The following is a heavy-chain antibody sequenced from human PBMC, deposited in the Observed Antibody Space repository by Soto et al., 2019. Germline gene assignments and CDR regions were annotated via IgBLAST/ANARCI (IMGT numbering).Heavy chain of an antibody. CDR2: IYYSGST. CDR1: CGSISSGGYY. CDR3: ARGGCRSPVMDV. Sequence: SETLSLTCTVSCGSISSGGYYWSWIRQHPGKGLEWIGYIYYSGSTYYNPSLKSRVTISVDTSKNQFSLKLSSVTAADTAVYYCARGGCRSPVMDVWGQGTTVTVS. V-gene: IGHV4-31*03. J-gene: IGHJ6*02.